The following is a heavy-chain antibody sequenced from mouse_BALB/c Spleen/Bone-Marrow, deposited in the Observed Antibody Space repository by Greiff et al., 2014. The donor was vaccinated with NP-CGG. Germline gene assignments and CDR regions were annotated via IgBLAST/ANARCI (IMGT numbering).Heavy chain of an antibody. V-gene: IGHV5-17*02. CDR1: GFTFSYFG. CDR3: ARERTGFDY. J-gene: IGHJ2*01. D-gene: IGHD4-1*01. CDR2: ISGGSSII. Sequence: EVMLVESGGGLVQPGGSRKLSCAASGFTFSYFGMHWVRQAPEKGLEWVAYISGGSSIIYYADTVKGRFTISRDNPKNTLFLQMTSLRSEDTAMYYCARERTGFDYWGQGTTLTVSS.